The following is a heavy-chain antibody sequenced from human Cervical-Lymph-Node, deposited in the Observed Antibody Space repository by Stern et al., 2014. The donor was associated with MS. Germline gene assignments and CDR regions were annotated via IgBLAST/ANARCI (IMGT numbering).Heavy chain of an antibody. J-gene: IGHJ4*02. CDR1: GFSLNTPGRG. CDR2: IYWNDDK. CDR3: AHSLVAVDEFDF. Sequence: QVTLRESGPTLVKPTRTLTLTCTFSGFSLNTPGRGVGWIRQPPGKALEWLALIYWNDDKYYRPSLKTRLTISKDTSKKQVVLTMTNMDPVDTATYYCAHSLVAVDEFDFWGQGTLVAVSS. D-gene: IGHD5-12*01. V-gene: IGHV2-5*01.